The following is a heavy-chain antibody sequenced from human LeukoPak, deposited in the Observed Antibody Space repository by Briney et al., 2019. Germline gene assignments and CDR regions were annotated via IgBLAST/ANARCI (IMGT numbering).Heavy chain of an antibody. CDR1: GGTFSSYA. CDR3: ARDRPTYYYDSSGSANAFDI. Sequence: SVKVSCKASGGTFSSYAISWVRQAPGQGLDWMGRIIPIFGTANYAQKFQGRVTITTDESTSTAYMELSSLRSEDTAVYYCARDRPTYYYDSSGSANAFDIWGQGTMVTVSS. V-gene: IGHV1-69*05. CDR2: IIPIFGTA. D-gene: IGHD3-22*01. J-gene: IGHJ3*02.